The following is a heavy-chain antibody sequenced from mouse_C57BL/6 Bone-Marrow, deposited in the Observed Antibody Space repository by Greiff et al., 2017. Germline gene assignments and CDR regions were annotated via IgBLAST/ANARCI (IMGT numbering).Heavy chain of an antibody. J-gene: IGHJ2*01. D-gene: IGHD1-1*01. CDR3: TRGPSDYYGSSSFDY. Sequence: EVHLVESGEGLVKPGGSLKLSCAASGFTFSSYAMSWVRQTPEKRLEWVAYISSGGDYIYYADTVKGRFTISRDNARNTLYLQMSSLKSEDTAMYYCTRGPSDYYGSSSFDYWGQGTTLTVSS. CDR2: ISSGGDYI. V-gene: IGHV5-9-1*02. CDR1: GFTFSSYA.